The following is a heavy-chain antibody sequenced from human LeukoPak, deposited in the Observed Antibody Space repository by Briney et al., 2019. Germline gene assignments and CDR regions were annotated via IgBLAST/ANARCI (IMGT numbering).Heavy chain of an antibody. J-gene: IGHJ5*02. CDR2: IYTSGST. D-gene: IGHD1-1*01. CDR1: GGSISSYN. V-gene: IGHV4-4*07. Sequence: SETLSLTCTVSGGSISSYNWSWIRQPAGKGLEWIGRIYTSGSTNYNPSLKSRVTMSVDTSKNQFSLKLSSVTAADTAVYYCARDRRELERRWFDPWGQGTLVTVSS. CDR3: ARDRRELERRWFDP.